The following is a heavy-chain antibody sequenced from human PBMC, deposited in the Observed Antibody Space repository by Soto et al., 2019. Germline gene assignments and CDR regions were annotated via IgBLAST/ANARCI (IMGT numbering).Heavy chain of an antibody. CDR2: ISSSGSTI. CDR3: ARTLYSSWGYYYYGMDV. J-gene: IGHJ6*02. Sequence: PGGSLRLSCAASGFTFSSYEMNWVRQAPGKGLEWVSYISSSGSTIYYADSVKGRFTISRDNAKNSLYLQMNSLRAEDTAVYYCARTLYSSWGYYYYGMDVWGQGTTVTVPS. D-gene: IGHD6-6*01. V-gene: IGHV3-48*03. CDR1: GFTFSSYE.